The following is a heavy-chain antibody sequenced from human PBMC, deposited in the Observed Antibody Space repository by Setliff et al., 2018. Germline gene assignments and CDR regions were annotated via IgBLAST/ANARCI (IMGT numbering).Heavy chain of an antibody. V-gene: IGHV1-2*04. J-gene: IGHJ3*02. CDR2: INPNSGGT. CDR3: ARGPAGTYAFDI. D-gene: IGHD1-7*01. CDR1: GYTFTGYY. Sequence: ALVQVSCKASGYTFTGYYMHWVRQATEQGLEWMGWINPNSGGTNYAQKFQGWVTMTRDTSISTAYMELSRLRSDDPAVYYCARGPAGTYAFDIWGQGTMVTVSS.